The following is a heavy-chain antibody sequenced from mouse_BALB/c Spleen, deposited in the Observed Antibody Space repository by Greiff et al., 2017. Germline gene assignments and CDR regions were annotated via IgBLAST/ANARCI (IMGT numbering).Heavy chain of an antibody. D-gene: IGHD1-1*02. CDR2: ISDGGSYT. J-gene: IGHJ4*01. Sequence: EVKLMESGGGLVKPGGSLKLSCAASGFTFSDYYMDWVRQTPEKRLEWVATISDGGSYTYYPDSVKGRFTISRDNAKNNLYLQMSSLKSEDTAMYCCARGGNPGDYWGQGTSVTVSS. CDR1: GFTFSDYY. V-gene: IGHV5-4*02. CDR3: ARGGNPGDY.